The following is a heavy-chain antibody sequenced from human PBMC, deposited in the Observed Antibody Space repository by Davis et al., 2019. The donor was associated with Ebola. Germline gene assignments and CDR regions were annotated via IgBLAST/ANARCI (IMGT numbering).Heavy chain of an antibody. Sequence: GESLKISCAASGFTVSSNYMSWVRQAPGKGLEWVSVIYSGGSPYYADSVKGRFTISRDNSENTLYLQMNSLRAEDTAVYYCARAIFWGGYSYYGMDVWGQGTTVTVS. J-gene: IGHJ6*02. D-gene: IGHD3-3*01. CDR1: GFTVSSNY. CDR3: ARAIFWGGYSYYGMDV. V-gene: IGHV3-66*01. CDR2: IYSGGSP.